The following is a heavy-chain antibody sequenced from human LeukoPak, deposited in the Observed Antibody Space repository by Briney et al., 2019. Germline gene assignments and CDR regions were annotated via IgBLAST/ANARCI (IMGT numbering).Heavy chain of an antibody. J-gene: IGHJ5*02. CDR3: ARDGPVWFGELSPWFDP. CDR2: IYTSGST. V-gene: IGHV4-4*07. Sequence: SETLSLTCTVSGGSLSSYYWSWIRQPAGKGLEWIGRIYTSGSTNYNPSLKSRVTMSIDTSKNQFSLKLSSVTAADTAVYYCARDGPVWFGELSPWFDPWGQGTLVTVSS. CDR1: GGSLSSYY. D-gene: IGHD3-10*01.